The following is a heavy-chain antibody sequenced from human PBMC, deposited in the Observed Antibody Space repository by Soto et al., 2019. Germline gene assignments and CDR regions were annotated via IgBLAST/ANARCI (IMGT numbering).Heavy chain of an antibody. Sequence: QVTLKESGPVLVKPTETLTLTCTVSGFSLSNARMGVSWIRQPPGKALEWLAHIFSNDEKSYSTSLKSRLTISKDTSKSQVVLTRTYMDPVDTATYFCARIPRGYSGYDLSYFDYWGQGTLVTVSS. J-gene: IGHJ4*02. CDR2: IFSNDEK. V-gene: IGHV2-26*01. D-gene: IGHD5-12*01. CDR1: GFSLSNARMG. CDR3: ARIPRGYSGYDLSYFDY.